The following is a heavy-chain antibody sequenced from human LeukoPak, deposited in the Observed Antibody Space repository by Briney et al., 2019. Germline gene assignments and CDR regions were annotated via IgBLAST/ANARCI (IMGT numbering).Heavy chain of an antibody. V-gene: IGHV4-34*01. CDR3: ARGRVWIDY. D-gene: IGHD3-16*01. CDR1: GGSFSGYY. Sequence: SETLSLTCAVYGGSFSGYYWSWIRQPPGEGLEWIGEINHSGSTNYNPSLKSRVTISVDTSKNQFSLKLSSVTAADTAVYYCARGRVWIDYWGQGTLVTVSS. J-gene: IGHJ4*02. CDR2: INHSGST.